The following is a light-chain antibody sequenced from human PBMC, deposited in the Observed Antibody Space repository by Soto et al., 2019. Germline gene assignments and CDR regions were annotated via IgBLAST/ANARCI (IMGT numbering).Light chain of an antibody. V-gene: IGLV2-8*01. CDR3: LSSGGNNNYV. CDR1: IGDVGGYYY. J-gene: IGLJ1*01. Sequence: QSALTQPPSASESPGQSVTISCSGTIGDVGGYYYVSWYQHHPGRAPKLLIYDVDKRPPGVPSRFSGSKSGNTASLTVSWLQADDDADYYRLSSGGNNNYVFGTWTKVTVL. CDR2: DVD.